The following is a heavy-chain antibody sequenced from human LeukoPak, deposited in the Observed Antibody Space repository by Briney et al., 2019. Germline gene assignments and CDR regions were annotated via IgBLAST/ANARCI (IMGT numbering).Heavy chain of an antibody. CDR3: VRGLYYGSGTYYNAMVGSWLDP. CDR1: GFTFNSHT. J-gene: IGHJ5*02. D-gene: IGHD3-10*01. Sequence: GGSLRLSCAASGFTFNSHTMNWVRQAPGKGLEWVSSISPSSSYIYYGDSVKGRFTMSRDNAKNSLYLQMDSLRVEDTALYYCVRGLYYGSGTYYNAMVGSWLDPWGQGTLVTVSS. V-gene: IGHV3-21*01. CDR2: ISPSSSYI.